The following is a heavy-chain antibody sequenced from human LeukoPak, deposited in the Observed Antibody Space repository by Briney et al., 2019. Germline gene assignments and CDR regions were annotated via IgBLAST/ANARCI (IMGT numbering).Heavy chain of an antibody. Sequence: SVKVSCKAAGGTFSSYAISWVRQAPGQGLEWVGGIIPIFGTANYAQKFQGRVTITADESTSTAYMELSSLGSEDTAVYYCARGPLDYDILTGPYGMDVWGKGTTVTVSS. CDR1: GGTFSSYA. V-gene: IGHV1-69*01. CDR2: IIPIFGTA. CDR3: ARGPLDYDILTGPYGMDV. J-gene: IGHJ6*04. D-gene: IGHD3-9*01.